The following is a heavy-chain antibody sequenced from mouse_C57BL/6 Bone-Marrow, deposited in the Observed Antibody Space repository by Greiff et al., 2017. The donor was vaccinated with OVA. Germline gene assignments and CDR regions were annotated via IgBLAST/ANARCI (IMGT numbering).Heavy chain of an antibody. CDR1: GYTFTSYG. CDR3: ARGGIYYDYYYAMDY. D-gene: IGHD2-4*01. CDR2: IYPRSGNT. J-gene: IGHJ4*01. Sequence: VKLMESGAELARPGASVKLSCKASGYTFTSYGISWVKQRTGQGLEWIGEIYPRSGNTYYNEKFKGKATLTADKSSSTAYMELRSLTSEDSAVYFGARGGIYYDYYYAMDYWGQGTSVTVSS. V-gene: IGHV1-81*01.